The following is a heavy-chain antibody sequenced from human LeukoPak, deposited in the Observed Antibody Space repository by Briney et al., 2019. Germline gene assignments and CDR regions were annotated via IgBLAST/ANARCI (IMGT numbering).Heavy chain of an antibody. CDR3: ARGHEQQLCWFDP. D-gene: IGHD6-13*01. Sequence: SETLSLTCTVSGGSISSYYWSWIRQPPGKGLEWIGYIYYSGSTNYNPSLKSRVTISVDTSKNQFSLKLSSVTAADTAVCYCARGHEQQLCWFDPWGQGTLVTVSS. CDR1: GGSISSYY. J-gene: IGHJ5*02. CDR2: IYYSGST. V-gene: IGHV4-59*01.